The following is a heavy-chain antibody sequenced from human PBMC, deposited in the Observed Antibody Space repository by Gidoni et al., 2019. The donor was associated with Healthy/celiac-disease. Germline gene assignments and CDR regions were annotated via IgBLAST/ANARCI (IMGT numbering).Heavy chain of an antibody. D-gene: IGHD2-15*01. CDR3: ARQAGSWYYFDY. CDR1: GGSISSSSSY. CDR2: IYYSGST. J-gene: IGHJ4*02. Sequence: QLQLQESGPGLVKPSETLSLTCTVSGGSISSSSSYWGWIRQPPGKGLEWIGSIYYSGSTYYNPSLKSRVTISVDTSKNQFSLKLSSVTAADTAVYYCARQAGSWYYFDYWGQGTLVTVSS. V-gene: IGHV4-39*01.